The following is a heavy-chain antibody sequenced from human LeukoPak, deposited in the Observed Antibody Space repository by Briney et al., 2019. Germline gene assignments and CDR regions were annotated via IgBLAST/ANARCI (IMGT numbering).Heavy chain of an antibody. J-gene: IGHJ4*02. Sequence: SETLSLTCTVSGGSISSSSYYWGWIRQPPGKGLEWIGSIYYSGSTYYNPSLKSRVTIPVDTSKNQFSLKLSSVTAADTAVYYCARGRIVIIPARIDYWGQGTLVTVSS. V-gene: IGHV4-39*07. D-gene: IGHD2-2*01. CDR3: ARGRIVIIPARIDY. CDR2: IYYSGST. CDR1: GGSISSSSYY.